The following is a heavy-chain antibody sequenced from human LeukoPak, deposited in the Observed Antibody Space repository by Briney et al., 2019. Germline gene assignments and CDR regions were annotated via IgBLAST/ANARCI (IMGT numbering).Heavy chain of an antibody. CDR3: GRVLDYVGTSFRPPEKYYYYYIDV. CDR1: GYDFNGYY. J-gene: IGHJ6*03. D-gene: IGHD3-16*01. V-gene: IGHV1-2*02. Sequence: GASVKVSCKASGYDFNGYYIHWVRQTPGQGLEWMGWIKPKSGGTGYAEEFQGRVTMTSDRSVTTAYLEARRLRSDDTAVYYCGRVLDYVGTSFRPPEKYYYYYIDVWGQGTTVAVSS. CDR2: IKPKSGGT.